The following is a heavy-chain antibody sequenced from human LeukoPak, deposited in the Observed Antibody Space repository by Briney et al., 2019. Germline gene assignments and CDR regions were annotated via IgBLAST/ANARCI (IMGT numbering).Heavy chain of an antibody. Sequence: NPSETLSLTCTVSGDSISNSDYYWGWIRQPPGKGLEWIALINYSGRTFYNPSLRSRVTISVDMSKNQFSLNLNSVTAADTAVYYCVRHDGRGGATMGAFDSWGQGSLVTVSS. V-gene: IGHV4-39*01. CDR1: GDSISNSDYY. CDR2: INYSGRT. CDR3: VRHDGRGGATMGAFDS. D-gene: IGHD4/OR15-4a*01. J-gene: IGHJ5*01.